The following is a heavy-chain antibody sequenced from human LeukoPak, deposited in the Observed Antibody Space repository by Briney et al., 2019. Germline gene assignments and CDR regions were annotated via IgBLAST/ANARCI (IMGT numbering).Heavy chain of an antibody. CDR3: ARDEVYSSSWYAFDI. J-gene: IGHJ3*02. Sequence: GGSLRLSCAASGFTFSSYAMHWVRQAPGKGLEWVAVISYDGSNKYYADSVKGRFTISRDNSKNTLYLQMNSLRAEDTAVYYCARDEVYSSSWYAFDIWGQGTMVTVSS. V-gene: IGHV3-30*04. CDR2: ISYDGSNK. D-gene: IGHD6-13*01. CDR1: GFTFSSYA.